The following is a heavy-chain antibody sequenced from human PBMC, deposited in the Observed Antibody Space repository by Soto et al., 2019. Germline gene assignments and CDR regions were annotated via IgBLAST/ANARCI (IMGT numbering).Heavy chain of an antibody. CDR2: IIPALGTA. Sequence: QDQLVQSGAEVKKPGSSVKVSCKASGGTFSSHTFSWVRQAPGQGLEWMGRIIPALGTATYAQKFQGRVTITADESATTVYMELNSLRSEDTAVYYCARPDFGDYWSFDLWGRGTLVTFSS. CDR1: GGTFSSHT. J-gene: IGHJ2*01. CDR3: ARPDFGDYWSFDL. D-gene: IGHD4-17*01. V-gene: IGHV1-69*08.